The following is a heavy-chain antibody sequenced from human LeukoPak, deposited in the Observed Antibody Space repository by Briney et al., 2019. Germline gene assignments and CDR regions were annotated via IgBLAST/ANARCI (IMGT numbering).Heavy chain of an antibody. V-gene: IGHV3-23*01. J-gene: IGHJ2*01. CDR3: AKILNAMYFDL. CDR1: GFTFSSYA. D-gene: IGHD2-2*01. CDR2: ISGTT. Sequence: GASLRLSCAASGFTFSSYAMNWVRQAPGKGLEWVSTISGTTYYADSVKGRFSISRDDSQNMLFLQMDNLRADDTAVYYCAKILNAMYFDLSGRGTLVTVSS.